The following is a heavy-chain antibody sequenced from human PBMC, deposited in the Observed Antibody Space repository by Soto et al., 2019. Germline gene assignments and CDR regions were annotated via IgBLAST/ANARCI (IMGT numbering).Heavy chain of an antibody. CDR3: ARVKLAGRGGFDY. J-gene: IGHJ4*02. CDR2: TYYRSKWFN. D-gene: IGHD2-15*01. CDR1: GDSVSSNSAA. Sequence: PSQTLSLTCAISGDSVSSNSAAWNWIRQSPSRGLEWLGRTYYRSKWFNNYALSVKSRITINPDTSKNHFSLELTSVTAADTAVYYCARVKLAGRGGFDYWGLGTLVTVSS. V-gene: IGHV6-1*01.